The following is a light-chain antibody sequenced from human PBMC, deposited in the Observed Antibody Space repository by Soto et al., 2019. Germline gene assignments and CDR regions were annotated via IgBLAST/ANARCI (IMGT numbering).Light chain of an antibody. CDR1: QSISAY. CDR2: AAT. CDR3: QRSYRSIS. J-gene: IGKJ5*01. Sequence: DIQMTQSPSSLFASVGDRVTITCRASQSISAYLNWYQQRPGKAPSLLIYAATRLHSGVPSRFSGSGSGTDFTFTISSLQPEDFATYYCQRSYRSISFGQGTRLEMK. V-gene: IGKV1-39*01.